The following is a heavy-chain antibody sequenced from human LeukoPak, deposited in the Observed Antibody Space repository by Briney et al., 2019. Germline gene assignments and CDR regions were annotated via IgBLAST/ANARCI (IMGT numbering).Heavy chain of an antibody. V-gene: IGHV4-59*01. D-gene: IGHD3-22*01. CDR1: GGSISSYY. CDR3: AREGDYYDSSGYSFDY. CDR2: IYYSGST. Sequence: SETLSLTCTVSGGSISSYYWSWIRQSPRKGLEWIGYIYYSGSTNYNPSLKSRVTISVDTSKNQFSLKLSSVTAADTAVYYCAREGDYYDSSGYSFDYWGQGTLVTVSS. J-gene: IGHJ4*02.